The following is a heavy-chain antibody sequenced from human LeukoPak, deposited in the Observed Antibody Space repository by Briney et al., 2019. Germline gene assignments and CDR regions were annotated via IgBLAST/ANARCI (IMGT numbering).Heavy chain of an antibody. V-gene: IGHV3-11*01. CDR1: GFTFSDYY. CDR2: ISSRGSTI. D-gene: IGHD5-18*01. CDR3: ARHDTAMATDYGMDV. J-gene: IGHJ6*02. Sequence: GGSLRLSCAASGFTFSDYYMSWIRQAPGKGLEWVSYISSRGSTIYYADSVKGRFTISRDNAKNSLYLQMNSLRAEDTAVYYCARHDTAMATDYGMDVWGQGTTVTVSS.